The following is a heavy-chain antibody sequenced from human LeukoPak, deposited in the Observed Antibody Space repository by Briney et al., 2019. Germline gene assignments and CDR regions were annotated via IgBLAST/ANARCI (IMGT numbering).Heavy chain of an antibody. CDR1: GYTFTGYY. D-gene: IGHD1-14*01. V-gene: IGHV1-2*06. J-gene: IGHJ4*02. CDR3: ARDLAGETGMDV. Sequence: ASVKVSCKASGYTFTGYYMHWVRQAPGQGLEWMGRINPNSGGTNYAQKFQGRVTMTRDTSISTAYMELSRLRSDDTAVYYCARDLAGETGMDVWGQGTLVTVSS. CDR2: INPNSGGT.